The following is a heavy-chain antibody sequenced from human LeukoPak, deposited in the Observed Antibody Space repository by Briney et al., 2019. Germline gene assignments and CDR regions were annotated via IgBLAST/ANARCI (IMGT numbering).Heavy chain of an antibody. J-gene: IGHJ4*02. D-gene: IGHD1-1*01. Sequence: GGSLRLSCAASGFTVSSHYMSWVRQAPGKGLEWVSVIYSGGSTYYADSVKGRFTTYRDNSKNTLYLQMNSLRAEDTAVYYCASGTSRLSFDYWDQGTLVTVSS. CDR3: ASGTSRLSFDY. CDR2: IYSGGST. CDR1: GFTVSSHY. V-gene: IGHV3-66*01.